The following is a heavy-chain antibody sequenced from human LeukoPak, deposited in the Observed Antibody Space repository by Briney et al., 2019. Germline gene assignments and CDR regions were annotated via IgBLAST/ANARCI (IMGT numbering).Heavy chain of an antibody. V-gene: IGHV1-46*01. D-gene: IGHD1-7*01. CDR1: GYTLTSYY. J-gene: IGHJ3*02. Sequence: GASVKVSCKASGYTLTSYYMHWVRQAPGQGLEWMGIINPSGGSTSYAQKFQGRVTMTRDTSTSTVYMELSSLRSEDTAVYYCARVELSRARAFDIWGQGTMVTVSS. CDR3: ARVELSRARAFDI. CDR2: INPSGGST.